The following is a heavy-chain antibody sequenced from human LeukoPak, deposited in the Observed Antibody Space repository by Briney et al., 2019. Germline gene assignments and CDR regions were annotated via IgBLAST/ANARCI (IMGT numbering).Heavy chain of an antibody. J-gene: IGHJ5*02. CDR1: GYTFTGYY. CDR2: INPNSGGT. V-gene: IGHV1-2*02. D-gene: IGHD6-19*01. Sequence: ASVKVSCKASGYTFTGYYMHWVRQAPGQGLEWMGWINPNSGGTNYAQKFQGRVTLTRDTSISTAYMELSRLRSDDTAVYYCARDYPTGQWLVRAWFDPWGQGTLVTVSS. CDR3: ARDYPTGQWLVRAWFDP.